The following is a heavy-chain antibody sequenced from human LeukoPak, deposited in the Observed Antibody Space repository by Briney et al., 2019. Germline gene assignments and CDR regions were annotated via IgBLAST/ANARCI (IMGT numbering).Heavy chain of an antibody. CDR2: ISSSSSYT. Sequence: GGSLRLSCAASGFTFSDYYMSWIRQAPGKGLEWVSYISSSSSYTNYADSVKGRSTISRDNAKNSLYLQMNSLRAEDTAVYYCARSYSDYGNDAFDIWGQGTMVTVSS. J-gene: IGHJ3*02. D-gene: IGHD4-11*01. CDR1: GFTFSDYY. CDR3: ARSYSDYGNDAFDI. V-gene: IGHV3-11*03.